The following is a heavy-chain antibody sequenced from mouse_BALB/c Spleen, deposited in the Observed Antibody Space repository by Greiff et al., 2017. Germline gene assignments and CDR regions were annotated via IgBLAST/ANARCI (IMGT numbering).Heavy chain of an antibody. V-gene: IGHV14-3*02. CDR2: IDPANGNT. CDR3: ARSYGNYWYFDV. D-gene: IGHD2-10*02. J-gene: IGHJ1*01. CDR1: GYTFTSYW. Sequence: EVQLQQSGAELAKPGASVKMSCKASGYTFTSYWMHWVKQRPGQGLEWIGRIDPANGNTKYDPKFQGKATITADTSSNTAYLQLSSLTSEDTAVYYCARSYGNYWYFDVWGAGTTVTVSS.